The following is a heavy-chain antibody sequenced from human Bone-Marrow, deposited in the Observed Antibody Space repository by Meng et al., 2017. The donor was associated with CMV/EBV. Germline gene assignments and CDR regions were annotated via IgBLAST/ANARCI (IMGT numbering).Heavy chain of an antibody. CDR2: ISYDGSNK. J-gene: IGHJ1*01. CDR1: GFTFSSYA. V-gene: IGHV3-30-3*01. Sequence: GESLKISCAASGFTFSSYAMHWVRQAPGKGLEWVAVISYDGSNKYYADSVKGRFTISRDNSKNTLYLQMNSLRAEDTAVYYCARDYQNNGGNSGDFQHWGQGTLVTVSS. D-gene: IGHD4-23*01. CDR3: ARDYQNNGGNSGDFQH.